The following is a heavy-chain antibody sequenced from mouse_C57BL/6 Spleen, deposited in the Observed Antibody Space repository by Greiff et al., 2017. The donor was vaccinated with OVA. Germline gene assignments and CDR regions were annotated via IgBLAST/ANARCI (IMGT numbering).Heavy chain of an antibody. V-gene: IGHV1-80*01. CDR2: IYPGDGDT. CDR3: ASYYYYGSSPWFNH. Sequence: QVQLQQSGAELVKPGASVKISCKASGYAFSSYWMNWVKQRPGKGLEWIGQIYPGDGDTNYNGKFKGKATLTADKSSSTAYMQLSSLTSEDSAVYFCASYYYYGSSPWFNHWGQGTTLTVSS. D-gene: IGHD1-1*01. J-gene: IGHJ2*01. CDR1: GYAFSSYW.